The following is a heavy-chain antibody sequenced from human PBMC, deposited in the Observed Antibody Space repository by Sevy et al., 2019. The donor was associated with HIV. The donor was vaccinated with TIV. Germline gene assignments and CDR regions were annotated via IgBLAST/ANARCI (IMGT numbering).Heavy chain of an antibody. J-gene: IGHJ6*03. D-gene: IGHD6-13*01. Sequence: GGSLRLSCAASGFTFSSYWMSWVRQAPGKGLEWVANIKQDGSEKYYLDSVKGRFTISRDNAKNSLYLQMNSLRAEDTAVYYCARVGIAAARLYYYYYYMDVWGKGTTVTVSS. CDR3: ARVGIAAARLYYYYYYMDV. V-gene: IGHV3-7*03. CDR1: GFTFSSYW. CDR2: IKQDGSEK.